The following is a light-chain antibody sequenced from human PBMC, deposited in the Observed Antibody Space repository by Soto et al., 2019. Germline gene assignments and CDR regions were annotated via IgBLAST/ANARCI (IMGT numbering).Light chain of an antibody. CDR2: GAS. Sequence: EIVLTQSPGTLSLSPGERATLSCRASQSVSSSYLAWYQQKPGQAPRLLIYGASSSATVIPDRFSGSGSEIDFTITIRKSEPDDFSLCYWYQYGSSHTFGQGTKLEIK. CDR3: YQYGSSHT. V-gene: IGKV3-20*01. CDR1: QSVSSSY. J-gene: IGKJ2*01.